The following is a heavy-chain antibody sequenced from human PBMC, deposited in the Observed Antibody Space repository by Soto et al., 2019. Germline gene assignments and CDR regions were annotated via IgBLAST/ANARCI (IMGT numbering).Heavy chain of an antibody. D-gene: IGHD3-3*02. CDR2: NSGST. CDR1: GGSISSSSYY. CDR3: ASPKIAFYNWFDP. V-gene: IGHV4-39*01. Sequence: SETLSLTCTVSGGSISSSSYYWGWIRQPPGKGLEWIGSNSGSTYYNPSLKSRVTISVDTSKNQFSLKLSSVTAADTAVYYCASPKIAFYNWFDPWGQGTLVTVSS. J-gene: IGHJ5*02.